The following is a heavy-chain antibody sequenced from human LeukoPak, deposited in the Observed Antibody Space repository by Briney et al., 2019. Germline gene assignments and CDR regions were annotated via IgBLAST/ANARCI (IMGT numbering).Heavy chain of an antibody. Sequence: GGSLRLSCAASGFTVSSNYMNWVRQAPGKGLEWVSIIYSGGTTYYADSVKGRFTISRDNSKNTLYLQMNSLRAEDTAVYYCAKDLHCSSTSCQSPYWGQGTLVTVSS. J-gene: IGHJ4*02. V-gene: IGHV3-53*05. CDR2: IYSGGTT. CDR3: AKDLHCSSTSCQSPY. D-gene: IGHD2-2*01. CDR1: GFTVSSNY.